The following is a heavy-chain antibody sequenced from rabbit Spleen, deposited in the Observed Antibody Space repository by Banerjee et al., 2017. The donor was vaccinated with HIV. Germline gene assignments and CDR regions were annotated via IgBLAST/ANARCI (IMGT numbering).Heavy chain of an antibody. CDR1: GFSFSDRDV. J-gene: IGHJ4*01. CDR3: ARDLLSSSGYAFNL. D-gene: IGHD1-1*01. V-gene: IGHV1S45*01. Sequence: QEQLEESGRGLVKPEGSLTLTCKASGFSFSDRDVMCWVRQAPGKGLELIACIYTGSVTTWYASWAKGRFTISITSSTTVTLQLNSLTAADTATYFCARDLLSSSGYAFNLWGPGHPRHRL. CDR2: IYTGSVTT.